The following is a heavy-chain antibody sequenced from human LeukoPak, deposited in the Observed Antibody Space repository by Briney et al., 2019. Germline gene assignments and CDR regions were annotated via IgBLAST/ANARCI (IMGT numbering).Heavy chain of an antibody. CDR1: GFTFTRHW. Sequence: GGSLRLSCVASGFTFTRHWMSWVRQAPGKGLEWVANIKQDGSEKYYVDSVKGRFTISRDNAKNSLYLQMNSLRAEDTAVYYCARDSLPPGDAFDIWGQGTMVTVSS. CDR3: ARDSLPPGDAFDI. J-gene: IGHJ3*02. V-gene: IGHV3-7*01. D-gene: IGHD2-15*01. CDR2: IKQDGSEK.